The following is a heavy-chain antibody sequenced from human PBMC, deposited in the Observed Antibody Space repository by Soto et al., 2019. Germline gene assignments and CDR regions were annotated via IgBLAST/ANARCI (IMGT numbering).Heavy chain of an antibody. Sequence: PSVTLSLTCPFAGCTLMSYYGILLRQPPGKGLEWIGYIYYSGSTNYNPSLKSRVTISVDTSKNQFSLKLSSVTAADTAVYYCARVGGPVVVTAIASQHLTFDIWGQGTRVTVSS. V-gene: IGHV4-59*01. CDR2: IYYSGST. J-gene: IGHJ3*02. CDR3: ARVGGPVVVTAIASQHLTFDI. CDR1: GCTLMSYY. D-gene: IGHD2-21*02.